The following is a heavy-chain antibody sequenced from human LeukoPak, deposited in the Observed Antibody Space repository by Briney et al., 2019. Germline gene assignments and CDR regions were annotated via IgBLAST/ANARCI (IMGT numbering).Heavy chain of an antibody. V-gene: IGHV3-48*01. D-gene: IGHD3-10*01. J-gene: IGHJ4*02. CDR1: GFAFSNAW. CDR2: ISSSSSTI. CDR3: ARDSSMLRGPLVIYYFDF. Sequence: PGGSLRLSCAASGFAFSNAWMSWVRQAPGKGLEWVSYISSSSSTIHYADSVKGRFTISRDNSKNTLYLQMNSLRVEDTAVYYCARDSSMLRGPLVIYYFDFWGQGTLVTVSS.